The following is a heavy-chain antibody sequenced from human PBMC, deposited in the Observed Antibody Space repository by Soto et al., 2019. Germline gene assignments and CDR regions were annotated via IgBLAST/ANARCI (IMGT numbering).Heavy chain of an antibody. CDR1: GDSINTYT. CDR2: IFSSGST. CDR3: ARGDQELDY. D-gene: IGHD1-26*01. J-gene: IGHJ4*02. V-gene: IGHV4-59*01. Sequence: KPSETLSLTCTVSGDSINTYTWTWIRQPPGKGLEWIGYIFSSGSTNYNPSLQSRLTMSVDTSKNLFSLKLNSVTAADTAVYYCARGDQELDYWGQGTLVTGSS.